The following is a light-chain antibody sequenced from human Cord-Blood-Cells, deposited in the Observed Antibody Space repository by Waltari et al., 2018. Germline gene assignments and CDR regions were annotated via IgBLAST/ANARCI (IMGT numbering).Light chain of an antibody. V-gene: IGLV2-14*01. Sequence: QSALTQPASVSGSPGQSITISCTGTSRDVGGYHYVSWYQQHPGKAPKLMIYDVSKRPSGVSNRFSGSKSGNTASLTISGLQAEDEADYYCSSYTSSSTFVFGGGTKLTVL. CDR1: SRDVGGYHY. CDR2: DVS. J-gene: IGLJ2*01. CDR3: SSYTSSSTFV.